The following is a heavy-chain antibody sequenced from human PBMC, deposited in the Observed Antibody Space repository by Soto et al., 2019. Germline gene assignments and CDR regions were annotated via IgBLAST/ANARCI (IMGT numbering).Heavy chain of an antibody. D-gene: IGHD6-13*01. CDR2: IYYSGST. V-gene: IGHV4-30-4*01. J-gene: IGHJ6*02. CDR1: GGSISSGDYY. CDR3: ARDLDSSSSHYYGMDV. Sequence: SETLSLTCTVSGGSISSGDYYWSWIRQPPGKGLEWIGYIYYSGSTYYNPSLKSRVTISVDTSKNQFSLKLSSVTAADTAVYYCARDLDSSSSHYYGMDVWGQGTTVTVSS.